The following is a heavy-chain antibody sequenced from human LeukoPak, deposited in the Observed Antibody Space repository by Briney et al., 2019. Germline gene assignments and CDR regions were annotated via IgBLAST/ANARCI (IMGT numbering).Heavy chain of an antibody. V-gene: IGHV1-2*02. CDR1: GYTFTGYF. D-gene: IGHD3-22*01. J-gene: IGHJ5*02. CDR2: INPNSGNT. Sequence: ASVKVSCKASGYTFTGYFIHWVRQAPGQGPERMGYINPNSGNTKFAQKFQDRVTLTRDTSINIVYMEMSGLTSDDTAIYYCAARYYSTGRKTWGQGTLVIVSS. CDR3: AARYYSTGRKT.